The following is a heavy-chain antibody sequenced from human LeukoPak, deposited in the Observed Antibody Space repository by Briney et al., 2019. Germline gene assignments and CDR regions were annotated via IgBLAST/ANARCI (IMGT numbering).Heavy chain of an antibody. D-gene: IGHD6-13*01. CDR1: GFTFSSYS. V-gene: IGHV3-48*04. J-gene: IGHJ1*01. CDR2: ISSSSSTI. Sequence: PGGSLRLSCAASGFTFSSYSMNWVRQAPGKGLEWVSYISSSSSTIYYADSVKGRFTISRDNAKNSLYLQMNSLRAEDTAVYYCARAGKAAAEEYFQHWGQGTLVTVSS. CDR3: ARAGKAAAEEYFQH.